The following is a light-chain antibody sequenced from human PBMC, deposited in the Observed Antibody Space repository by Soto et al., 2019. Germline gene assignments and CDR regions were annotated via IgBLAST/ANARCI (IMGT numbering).Light chain of an antibody. CDR1: QSVSRH. CDR2: DAS. V-gene: IGKV3-11*01. CDR3: QQRNNWPPVT. J-gene: IGKJ4*01. Sequence: EIVLTQSPATLSLSPGERATLSCRASQSVSRHLAWYQQKPGQAPRLLISDASNRATGIPARFSGSGSGTDLTLTISSLEPEDFAVYYCQQRNNWPPVTFGGGTKVEIK.